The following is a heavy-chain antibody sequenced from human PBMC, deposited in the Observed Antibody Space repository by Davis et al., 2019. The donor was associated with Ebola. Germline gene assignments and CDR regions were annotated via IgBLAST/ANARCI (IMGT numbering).Heavy chain of an antibody. D-gene: IGHD4-17*01. CDR1: GFTFSSYA. V-gene: IGHV3-30-3*01. CDR3: ARDRTMVTTLDWFDP. CDR2: ISYDGSNK. J-gene: IGHJ5*02. Sequence: PGGSLRLSCAASGFTFSSYAMHWVRQAPGKGLEWVAVISYDGSNKYYADSVKGRFTISRDNSKNTLYLQMNSLRAEDTAVYYCARDRTMVTTLDWFDPWGQGTLVTGSS.